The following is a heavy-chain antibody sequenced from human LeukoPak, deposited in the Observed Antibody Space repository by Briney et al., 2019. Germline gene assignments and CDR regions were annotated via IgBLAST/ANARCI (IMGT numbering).Heavy chain of an antibody. CDR2: IYSGGST. CDR1: GFTVSSNY. V-gene: IGHV3-66*01. J-gene: IGHJ3*02. CDR3: ARDRGGNWVDALEI. D-gene: IGHD1-1*01. Sequence: PGGSLRLSCAASGFTVSSNYLSWVRQAPGKGLEWVSTIYSGGSTYYADSVTGRFTISRDNSKNTLYLQMNSLRAEDTAVYYCARDRGGNWVDALEIWGQGTMVTVSS.